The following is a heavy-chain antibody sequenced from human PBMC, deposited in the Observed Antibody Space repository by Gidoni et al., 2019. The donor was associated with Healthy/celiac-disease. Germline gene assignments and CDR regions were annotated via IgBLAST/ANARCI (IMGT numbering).Heavy chain of an antibody. Sequence: EVQLVASGGGLVKPGGSLRLSCAASVFTFGSYSMNWVRQAPGKGLEWVSSISSSSSYIYYADSVKGLFTISRDNAKNSLYLQLNSLRAEDTAVYYCARDSLGYCSSTSCSFDYWGQGTLVTVSS. CDR3: ARDSLGYCSSTSCSFDY. J-gene: IGHJ4*02. CDR1: VFTFGSYS. D-gene: IGHD2-2*01. V-gene: IGHV3-21*01. CDR2: ISSSSSYI.